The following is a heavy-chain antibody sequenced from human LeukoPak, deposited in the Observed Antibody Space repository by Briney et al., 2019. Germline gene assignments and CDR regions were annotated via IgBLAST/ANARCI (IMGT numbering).Heavy chain of an antibody. Sequence: PGGSLRLSCAASGFTFSESWMTWVRQAPGKGLEWVAHIKDDGSDKYYVDSVTGRFTISRDNTKNSLFLQMTSLTAEDTDVYYCATWDNAWEFAYWGQGTLVSVSS. CDR2: IKDDGSDK. CDR1: GFTFSESW. V-gene: IGHV3-7*05. D-gene: IGHD1-26*01. CDR3: ATWDNAWEFAY. J-gene: IGHJ4*02.